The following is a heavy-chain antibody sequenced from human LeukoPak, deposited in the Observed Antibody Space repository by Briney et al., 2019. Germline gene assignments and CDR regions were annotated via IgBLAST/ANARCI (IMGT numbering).Heavy chain of an antibody. J-gene: IGHJ6*02. CDR1: GYTFTGYY. V-gene: IGHV1-2*04. D-gene: IGHD3-3*01. CDR3: ARDHVTIFGVEYGRDV. Sequence: GASVTVSCKASGYTFTGYYMHWVRQAPGQGLEWMGWINPNSGGTNYAQMFQGWVTKTRDTSISTAHMELSRLKSDDTAVYCCARDHVTIFGVEYGRDVWGQGTTVTVSS. CDR2: INPNSGGT.